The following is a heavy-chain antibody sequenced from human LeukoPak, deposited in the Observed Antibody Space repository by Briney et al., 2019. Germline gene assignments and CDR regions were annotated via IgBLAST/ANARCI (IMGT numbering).Heavy chain of an antibody. D-gene: IGHD2-2*01. V-gene: IGHV3-30*18. J-gene: IGHJ6*02. CDR3: AKGIRYCSSTSCYYVHYYYGMDV. Sequence: PGGSLRLSRAASGFTFSSYGMHWVRQAPGKGLEWVAVISYDGSDKYYADSVKGRFTISRDNSKNTLYLQMNSLRAEDTAVYYCAKGIRYCSSTSCYYVHYYYGMDVWGQGTTVTVSS. CDR2: ISYDGSDK. CDR1: GFTFSSYG.